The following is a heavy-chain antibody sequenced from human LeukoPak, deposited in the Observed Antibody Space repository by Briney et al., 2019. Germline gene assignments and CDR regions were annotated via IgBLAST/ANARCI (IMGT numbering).Heavy chain of an antibody. D-gene: IGHD3-10*01. CDR3: ARGGPELLWFGELFGMDV. Sequence: ASVKVSCKASGYTFTSYAMNWARQAPGQGLEWMGWINTNTGNPTYAQGFTGRFVFSLDTSISTAYLQISSLKAEDTAVYYCARGGPELLWFGELFGMDVWGQGTTVTVSS. V-gene: IGHV7-4-1*02. CDR1: GYTFTSYA. J-gene: IGHJ6*02. CDR2: INTNTGNP.